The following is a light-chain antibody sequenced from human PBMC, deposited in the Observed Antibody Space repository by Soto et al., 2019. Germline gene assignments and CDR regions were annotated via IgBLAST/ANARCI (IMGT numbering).Light chain of an antibody. V-gene: IGKV1-5*03. CDR3: QQFNIYSHT. J-gene: IGKJ1*01. CDR1: KSISRW. CDR2: KAS. Sequence: DIQMTQSPSTLSASVGDRVSITCRASKSISRWLAWYQQKPGKAPKLLIYKASSLESGVPSRCSGSGSGTEFTRNIPILQHDDFATYYCQQFNIYSHTFCQATNLHIK.